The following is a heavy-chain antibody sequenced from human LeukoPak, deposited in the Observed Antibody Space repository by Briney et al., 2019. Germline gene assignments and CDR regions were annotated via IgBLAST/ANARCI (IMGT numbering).Heavy chain of an antibody. CDR2: INPNSGDT. V-gene: IGHV1-2*02. J-gene: IGHJ1*01. CDR1: GYTFTGYY. CDR3: AGWGRGYSFPEDEYFQY. D-gene: IGHD5-18*01. Sequence: GASVKVSCKASGYTFTGYYMHWVRQAPGQGLEWMGWINPNSGDTNYAQKFQGRVTMTRDTSISTAYMELSRLRSDDTAVYYCAGWGRGYSFPEDEYFQYWGQGTLVTVSS.